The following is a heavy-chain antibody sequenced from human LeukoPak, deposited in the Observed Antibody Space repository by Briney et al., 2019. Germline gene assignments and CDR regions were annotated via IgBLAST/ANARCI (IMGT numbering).Heavy chain of an antibody. J-gene: IGHJ4*02. V-gene: IGHV3-7*01. CDR2: INQGGCDK. CDR3: TRDRSRAEDD. Sequence: GGSLRLSCAASGFTFSGHWMSWVRQAPGKGLEWVANINQGGCDKYYVDSVKGRFTNSRDNANNLLYLQMNSLRGEDTAVYYCTRDRSRAEDDWGQGTLVTVSS. D-gene: IGHD1-14*01. CDR1: GFTFSGHW.